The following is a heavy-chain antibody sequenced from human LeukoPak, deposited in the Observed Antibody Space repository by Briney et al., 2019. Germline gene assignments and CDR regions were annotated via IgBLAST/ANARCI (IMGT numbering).Heavy chain of an antibody. D-gene: IGHD1-26*01. J-gene: IGHJ5*02. V-gene: IGHV3-30*02. Sequence: GGSLRLSCAASGFTFSSYGIHWVRQAPGKGLEWVAFIRYDGSNKYYADSVKGRFTISRDNAKNSLYLQMNSLRAEDTAVYYCARDFRWEWELPGGFDPWGQGTLVTVSS. CDR3: ARDFRWEWELPGGFDP. CDR1: GFTFSSYG. CDR2: IRYDGSNK.